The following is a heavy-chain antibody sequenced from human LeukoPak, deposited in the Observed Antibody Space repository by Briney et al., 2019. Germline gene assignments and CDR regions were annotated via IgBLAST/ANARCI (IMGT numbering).Heavy chain of an antibody. J-gene: IGHJ3*02. CDR1: SLTFSRYT. CDR3: VRDQAGTTGNAFDI. Sequence: PGGSLRLSSSVSSLTFSRYTMHWVRQAPRKGLEYVSAIRSNGDSTYYADSVKGRFTISRDNSKNTLYLQMSTLRREDTAVYYCVRDQAGTTGNAFDIWGQGTMVTVSS. D-gene: IGHD1-1*01. V-gene: IGHV3-64D*06. CDR2: IRSNGDST.